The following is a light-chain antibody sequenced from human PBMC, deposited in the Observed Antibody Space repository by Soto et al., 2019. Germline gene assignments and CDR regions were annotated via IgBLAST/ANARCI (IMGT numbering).Light chain of an antibody. Sequence: QSALTQPASVSGTPGQSITITCTGSNNDVGRYSYVSWYQQYPGKTPKLIIYEVRLRPSGISDRFSGSESGITASLTISGLQPEDEADYYCASYTTDTTRLFGTGTKVTVL. V-gene: IGLV2-14*01. CDR2: EVR. CDR1: NNDVGRYSY. CDR3: ASYTTDTTRL. J-gene: IGLJ1*01.